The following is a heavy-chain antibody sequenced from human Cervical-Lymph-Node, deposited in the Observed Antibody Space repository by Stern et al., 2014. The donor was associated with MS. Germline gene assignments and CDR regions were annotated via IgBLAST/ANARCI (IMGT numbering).Heavy chain of an antibody. CDR2: INAGNVNT. V-gene: IGHV1-3*01. CDR1: GYTFASYA. Sequence: QMQLVQSGAEVKKPGASVKVSCKASGYTFASYAMHWVRQAPGQRLEWMGWINAGNVNTKYSQKFQGRVTITRDTSASTAYMELSSLRSEDTAVYYCATTIFGVVNPYYYGMDVWGQGTTVTVSS. CDR3: ATTIFGVVNPYYYGMDV. D-gene: IGHD3-3*01. J-gene: IGHJ6*02.